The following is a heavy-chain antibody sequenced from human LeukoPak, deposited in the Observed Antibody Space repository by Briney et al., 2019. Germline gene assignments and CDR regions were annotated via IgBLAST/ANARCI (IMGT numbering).Heavy chain of an antibody. D-gene: IGHD6-13*01. CDR2: IKQDGSEK. Sequence: PGRSLRLSCAASGFTFSSYWMSWVRQAPGKGLEWVANIKQDGSEKYYVDSVKGRLTISRDNAKNSLYLQMNSLRAEDTAVYYCAREGRRFSSSSWYLFWGQGTLVTVSS. J-gene: IGHJ4*02. CDR3: AREGRRFSSSSWYLF. V-gene: IGHV3-7*01. CDR1: GFTFSSYW.